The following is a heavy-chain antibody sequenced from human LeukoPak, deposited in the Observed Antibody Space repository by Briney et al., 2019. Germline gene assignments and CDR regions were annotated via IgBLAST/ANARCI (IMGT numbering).Heavy chain of an antibody. V-gene: IGHV3-23*01. CDR1: GFTFSSYA. Sequence: GGSLRLSCAASGFTFSSYAMSWVRQAPGKGLEWVSAISGSGGSTYYADSVKGRFTISRDNSKNTLYLQMNSLRAEDTAVYYCASHYGSSGYYWGLFDYWGQGTLVTVSS. CDR3: ASHYGSSGYYWGLFDY. CDR2: ISGSGGST. D-gene: IGHD3-22*01. J-gene: IGHJ4*02.